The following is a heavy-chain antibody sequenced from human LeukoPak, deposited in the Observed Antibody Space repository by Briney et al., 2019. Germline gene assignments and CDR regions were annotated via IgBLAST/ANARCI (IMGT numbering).Heavy chain of an antibody. D-gene: IGHD1-1*01. V-gene: IGHV4-39*01. CDR2: IYYSGST. J-gene: IGHJ4*02. Sequence: SETLSLTCTVSGGSISSSSYYWGWIRQPPGKGLEWIGSIYYSGSTYYNPSLKSRATISVDTSKNQFSLKLSSVTAADTAVYYCARLNWPLYDTDFDYWGQGTLVTVSS. CDR3: ARLNWPLYDTDFDY. CDR1: GGSISSSSYY.